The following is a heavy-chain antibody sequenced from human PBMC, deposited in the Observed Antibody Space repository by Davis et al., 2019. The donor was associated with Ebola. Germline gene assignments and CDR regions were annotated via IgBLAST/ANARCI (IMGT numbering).Heavy chain of an antibody. CDR1: GYTLTELS. CDR3: ATAKTITMIDYYYMDV. CDR2: FDPEDGET. V-gene: IGHV1-24*01. Sequence: ASVKVSCKVSGYTLTELSMHWVRQAPGKGLEWMGGFDPEDGETIYAQKFQGRVTMTEDTSTDTAYMELSSLRSEDTAVYYCATAKTITMIDYYYMDVWGKGTTVTVSS. J-gene: IGHJ6*03. D-gene: IGHD3-22*01.